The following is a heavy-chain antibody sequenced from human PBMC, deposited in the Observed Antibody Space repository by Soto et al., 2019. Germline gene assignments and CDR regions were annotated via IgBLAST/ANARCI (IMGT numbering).Heavy chain of an antibody. D-gene: IGHD1-26*01. CDR1: GYTFTSYD. V-gene: IGHV1-8*01. CDR2: MNPNSGNT. J-gene: IGHJ4*02. Sequence: QVQLVQSGAEVKKPGASVKVSCKASGYTFTSYDINWVRQATGQGLEWMGWMNPNSGNTGYAQKFQGRVTMTRNTSLSTAYMELSSLRSEDTAVYYCARGFVEGGSRLVGATSGYWGQGTLVTVSS. CDR3: ARGFVEGGSRLVGATSGY.